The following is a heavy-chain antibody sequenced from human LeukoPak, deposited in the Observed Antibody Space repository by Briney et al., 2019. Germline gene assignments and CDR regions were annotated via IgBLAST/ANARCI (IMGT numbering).Heavy chain of an antibody. CDR2: IYYSGST. J-gene: IGHJ4*02. D-gene: IGHD3-22*01. CDR3: TRHLGYSNGYSFDY. CDR1: GGSISSYY. Sequence: SETLSLTCTVSGGSISSYYWSWIRQPPGKGMEWNGYIYYSGSTNYNPSLKSRVTISVDTSQNQFSLTLSSVTAADTAVYYCTRHLGYSNGYSFDYWGQGTLVTVSS. V-gene: IGHV4-59*08.